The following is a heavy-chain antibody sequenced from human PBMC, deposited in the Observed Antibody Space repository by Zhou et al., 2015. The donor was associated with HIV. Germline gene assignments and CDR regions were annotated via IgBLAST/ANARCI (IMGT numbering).Heavy chain of an antibody. CDR3: ARSPPNYSGYDTRPVTTLAYFDL. CDR2: IIPIFGTA. Sequence: QVQLVQSGAEVKKPGSSVKVSCKASGGTFSSYAISWVRQAPGQGLEWMGGIIPIFGTANYAQKFQGRVTITADESTSTAYMELSSLRSEDTAVYYCARSPPNYSGYDTRPVTTLAYFDLWGRGTLVTVSS. D-gene: IGHD5-12*01. CDR1: GGTFSSYA. V-gene: IGHV1-69*01. J-gene: IGHJ2*01.